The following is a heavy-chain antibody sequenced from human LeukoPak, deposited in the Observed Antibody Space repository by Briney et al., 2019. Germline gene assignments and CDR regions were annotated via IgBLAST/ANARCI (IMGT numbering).Heavy chain of an antibody. CDR2: LSRGGATT. J-gene: IGHJ4*01. V-gene: IGHV3-23*01. CDR1: GFNFNMFA. Sequence: QTGGSLRLSCTGSGFNFNMFAMNWVRQAPGQGLEWVSGLSRGGATTNYADSVKGRFAISRDKSKNMVFLQMNSLRPEHTAVYYCAKEQRIRHCSEGVCMEGYYFDYWGQGTLVTVSS. D-gene: IGHD2-8*01. CDR3: AKEQRIRHCSEGVCMEGYYFDY.